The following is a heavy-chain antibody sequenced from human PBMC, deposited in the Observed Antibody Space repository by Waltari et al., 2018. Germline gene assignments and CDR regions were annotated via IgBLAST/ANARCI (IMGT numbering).Heavy chain of an antibody. J-gene: IGHJ4*02. CDR2: INHSGST. V-gene: IGHV4-34*01. Sequence: QVQLQQWGAGLLKPSETLSLTCAVYGGSFSGYYWGWIRQPPGKGLEWIGEINHSGSTNYNPSLKSRVTISVDTSKNQFSLKLSSVTAADTAVYYCARGKGGSLNFDYWGQGTLVTVSS. CDR3: ARGKGGSLNFDY. CDR1: GGSFSGYY. D-gene: IGHD1-26*01.